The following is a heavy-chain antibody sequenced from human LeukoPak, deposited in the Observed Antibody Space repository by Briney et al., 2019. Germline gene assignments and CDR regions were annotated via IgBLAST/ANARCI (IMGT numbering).Heavy chain of an antibody. J-gene: IGHJ4*02. Sequence: PGGSLRLSCAASGFTFSSYAMHWVRQAPGKGLEWVAVISYDGSNKYYADSVKGRFTISRDNAKNSLYLQMNSLRAEDTAVYYCARLGSGGYGDYVDFDYWGQGTLVTVSS. CDR2: ISYDGSNK. CDR3: ARLGSGGYGDYVDFDY. V-gene: IGHV3-30*07. D-gene: IGHD4-17*01. CDR1: GFTFSSYA.